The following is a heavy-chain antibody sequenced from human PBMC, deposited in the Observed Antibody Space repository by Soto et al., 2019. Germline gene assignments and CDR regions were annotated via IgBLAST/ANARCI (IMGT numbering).Heavy chain of an antibody. Sequence: SETLSLTCTVSGGSISSYYWRWIRQPPGRGLEWIGHISNSGNTNYNPSLKSRVTISVGTSRNQISLNLWSMTAADTAVYYCARDYYYENKGHPGAYYYGMDVWGQGTTVT. CDR2: ISNSGNT. D-gene: IGHD3-22*01. J-gene: IGHJ6*02. CDR1: GGSISSYY. CDR3: ARDYYYENKGHPGAYYYGMDV. V-gene: IGHV4-59*01.